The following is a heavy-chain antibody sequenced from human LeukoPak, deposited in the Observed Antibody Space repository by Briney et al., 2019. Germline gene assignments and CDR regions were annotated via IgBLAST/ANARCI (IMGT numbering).Heavy chain of an antibody. CDR2: ISGSGGST. CDR3: AKAPYYYGSGSYFDY. J-gene: IGHJ4*02. Sequence: PWGSPRLSCAASGFTFSSYAMSWVRQAPGKGLEWVSAISGSGGSTYYADSVKGRFTISRDNSKNTLYLQMNSLRAEDTAVYYCAKAPYYYGSGSYFDYWGQGTLVTVSS. D-gene: IGHD3-10*01. V-gene: IGHV3-23*01. CDR1: GFTFSSYA.